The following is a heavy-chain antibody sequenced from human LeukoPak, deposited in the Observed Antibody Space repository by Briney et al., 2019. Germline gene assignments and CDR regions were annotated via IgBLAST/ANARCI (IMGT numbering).Heavy chain of an antibody. CDR1: GGSISSYY. D-gene: IGHD3-22*01. Sequence: SETLSLTCTVSGGSISSYYWSWIRQPAGKGLEWIGRIYTSGSTNYNPSLKSRVTMSVDTSKNQFSLKLSSVTAADTAVYYCARDFVGYYDSSGYYYAEGYWGQGTLVTVSS. CDR2: IYTSGST. CDR3: ARDFVGYYDSSGYYYAEGY. J-gene: IGHJ4*02. V-gene: IGHV4-4*07.